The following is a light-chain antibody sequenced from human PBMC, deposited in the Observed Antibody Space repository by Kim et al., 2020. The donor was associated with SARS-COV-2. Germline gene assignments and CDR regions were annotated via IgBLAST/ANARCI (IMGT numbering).Light chain of an antibody. V-gene: IGLV2-14*03. CDR1: SSDVVGYNY. Sequence: GQSITISCTVTSSDVVGYNYVSWYQQHSGKAPKLMIYDVSNRPSGVSNRFSGSKSGNTASLTISGLQAEDEADYYCSSYTSSSTWVFGGGTQLTVL. CDR3: SSYTSSSTWV. CDR2: DVS. J-gene: IGLJ3*02.